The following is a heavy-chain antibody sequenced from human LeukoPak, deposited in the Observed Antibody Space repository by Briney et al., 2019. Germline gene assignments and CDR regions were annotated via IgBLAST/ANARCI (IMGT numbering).Heavy chain of an antibody. CDR1: GGSISSGGYY. D-gene: IGHD2-2*01. Sequence: SETLSLTCTVSGGSISSGGYYWSCIRQHPGKGLEWIGYIYYSGSTYYNPSLKSRVTISVDTSKNQFSLKLSSVTAADTAVYYCARAPRGYCSSTSCYALRWFDPWGQGTLVTVSS. CDR3: ARAPRGYCSSTSCYALRWFDP. J-gene: IGHJ5*02. V-gene: IGHV4-31*03. CDR2: IYYSGST.